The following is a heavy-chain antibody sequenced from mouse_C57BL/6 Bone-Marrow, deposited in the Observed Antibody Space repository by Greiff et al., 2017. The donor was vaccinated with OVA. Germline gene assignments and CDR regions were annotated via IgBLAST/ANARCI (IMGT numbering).Heavy chain of an antibody. CDR2: ISSGGSYT. CDR1: GFTFSSYG. CDR3: ARDYDYDGYYAMDY. D-gene: IGHD2-4*01. V-gene: IGHV5-6*01. Sequence: VQLQQSGGDLVKPGGSLKLSCAASGFTFSSYGMSWVRQTPDKRLEWVATISSGGSYTYSPDSVKGRFTISRDNAKNTLYLQMSSLKSEDTAMYYCARDYDYDGYYAMDYWGQGTSVTVSS. J-gene: IGHJ4*01.